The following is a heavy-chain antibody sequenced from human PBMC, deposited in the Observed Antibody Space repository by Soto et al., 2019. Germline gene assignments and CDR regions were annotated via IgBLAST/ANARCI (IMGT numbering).Heavy chain of an antibody. Sequence: EVQLVESGGGLVQPGRSLRLSCAASGFTFDDYAMHWVRQAPGKGLEWVSGISWNSGSIGYADSVKGRFTISRDNAKNSLYLQMNSLRAEDTALYYCAKDIAAAGTRDYYYYGMDVWGQGTTVTVSS. D-gene: IGHD6-13*01. CDR3: AKDIAAAGTRDYYYYGMDV. V-gene: IGHV3-9*01. J-gene: IGHJ6*02. CDR2: ISWNSGSI. CDR1: GFTFDDYA.